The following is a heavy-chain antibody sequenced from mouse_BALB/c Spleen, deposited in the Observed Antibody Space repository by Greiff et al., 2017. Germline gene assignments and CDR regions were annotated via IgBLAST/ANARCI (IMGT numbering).Heavy chain of an antibody. CDR1: GYNFTSYW. CDR3: ARGCDYRYDVLIDY. V-gene: IGHV1-55*01. Sequence: QVQLQQPGAELVKPGTSVKLSCKASGYNFTSYWINWVKLRPGQGLEWIGDIYPGSGSTNYNEKFKSKATLTVDQSSSTAYMQLSSPTSEDSAVYYCARGCDYRYDVLIDYWGQGTTLTVSS. CDR2: IYPGSGST. J-gene: IGHJ2*01. D-gene: IGHD2-14*01.